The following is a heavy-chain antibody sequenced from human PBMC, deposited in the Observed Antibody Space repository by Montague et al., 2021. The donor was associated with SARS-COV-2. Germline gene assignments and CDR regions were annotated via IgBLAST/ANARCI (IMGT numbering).Heavy chain of an antibody. CDR3: TRDYRSIVGDGLDI. J-gene: IGHJ3*02. Sequence: SLRLSCAASGFTFSNYDMNWVRQAPGKGPEWISYISTSAYTTSYAGSVKGRFTISRDNGKNSLYLQMNSLRVEDTAVYYCTRDYRSIVGDGLDIWGKGKRVTVPS. V-gene: IGHV3-48*03. D-gene: IGHD3-16*02. CDR1: GFTFSNYD. CDR2: ISTSAYTT.